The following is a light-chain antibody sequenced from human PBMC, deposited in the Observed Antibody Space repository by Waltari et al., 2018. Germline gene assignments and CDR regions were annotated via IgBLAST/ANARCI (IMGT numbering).Light chain of an antibody. V-gene: IGKV3-20*01. CDR3: QQYDTSPGT. J-gene: IGKJ2*01. CDR1: QSLSVAY. CDR2: GAS. Sequence: EIVLTQSPSTLSLSAGDTATLSCRASQSLSVAYLAWYQHKSGRAPRLLIYGASYRATGIPDRFSGSGSGTDFTLTITRLEPDDFAVYYCQQYDTSPGTFGQGTKLEI.